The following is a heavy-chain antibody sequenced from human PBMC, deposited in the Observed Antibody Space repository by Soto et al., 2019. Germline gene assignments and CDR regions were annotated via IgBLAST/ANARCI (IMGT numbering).Heavy chain of an antibody. CDR1: AYTFTNYG. CDR2: ISAYNGNI. Sequence: QVQLVQSGGEVKKPGASVKVSCKASAYTFTNYGISWVRQAPGQGLEWMGWISAYNGNINYSQKLRGRVNLDTDETTSSAYLEVRSLRSEDTAVYYCAWNGSSWNLREFDSWGQGTLVTVSS. D-gene: IGHD6-13*01. CDR3: AWNGSSWNLREFDS. J-gene: IGHJ4*02. V-gene: IGHV1-18*01.